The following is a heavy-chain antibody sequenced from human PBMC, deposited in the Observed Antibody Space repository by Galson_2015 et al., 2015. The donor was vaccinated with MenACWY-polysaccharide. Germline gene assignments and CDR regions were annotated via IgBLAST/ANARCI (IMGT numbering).Heavy chain of an antibody. CDR2: IGTSSSTI. D-gene: IGHD3-10*01. CDR3: ARGYMVRGGYFVP. V-gene: IGHV3-48*01. J-gene: IGHJ5*02. Sequence: SLRLSCAVSGFTFSSYLMTWVRQAPGKGLEWVSYIGTSSSTISYADSVKGRFTISRDNAENSLYLQMNSLRVEDTAVYYCARGYMVRGGYFVPWGHGTLVTVSS. CDR1: GFTFSSYL.